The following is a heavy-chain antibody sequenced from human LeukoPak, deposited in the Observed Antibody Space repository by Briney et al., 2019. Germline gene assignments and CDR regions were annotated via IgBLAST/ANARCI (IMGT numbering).Heavy chain of an antibody. CDR1: GFTFSSYA. CDR3: ARVVRQWLPRGPFDY. D-gene: IGHD6-19*01. J-gene: IGHJ4*02. Sequence: PGRSLRLSCAASGFTFSSYAMHWVRQAPGKGLEWVAVISYDGSNKYYADSVKGRFTISRDNSKNTLYLQMNSLRAEDTAVYYCARVVRQWLPRGPFDYWGQGTLVTVSS. CDR2: ISYDGSNK. V-gene: IGHV3-30-3*01.